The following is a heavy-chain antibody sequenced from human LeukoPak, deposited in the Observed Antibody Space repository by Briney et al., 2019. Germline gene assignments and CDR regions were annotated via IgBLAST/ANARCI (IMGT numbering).Heavy chain of an antibody. CDR2: SNPRGGST. CDR1: GDTFTNHY. Sequence: ASVKDSCKASGDTFTNHYIHWVRQAPGQGLEWMGISNPRGGSTSHAQKFQGRVTMTTDTSTSTVYMEVSSLRSEDTAVYYCARSPAYCSGGTCYGHNWFDPWGQGTLVTVSS. D-gene: IGHD2-15*01. CDR3: ARSPAYCSGGTCYGHNWFDP. V-gene: IGHV1-46*01. J-gene: IGHJ5*02.